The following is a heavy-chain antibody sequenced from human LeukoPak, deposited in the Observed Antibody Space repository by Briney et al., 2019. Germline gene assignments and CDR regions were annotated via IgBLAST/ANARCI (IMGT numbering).Heavy chain of an antibody. V-gene: IGHV3-23*01. CDR2: ISDSGGGT. D-gene: IGHD6-19*01. CDR1: GYTFSSYV. CDR3: AKLDFQHSGGWYDY. Sequence: GGSLRLSCAASGYTFSSYVMNWVRQAPGKGLEWVSGISDSGGGTYYADSVKGRFTISRDNSKNTLYLQMNSLRAEDTAVYYCAKLDFQHSGGWYDYWGQGTLVTVSS. J-gene: IGHJ4*02.